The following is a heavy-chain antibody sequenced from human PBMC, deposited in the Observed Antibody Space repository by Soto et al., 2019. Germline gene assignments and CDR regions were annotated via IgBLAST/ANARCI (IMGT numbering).Heavy chain of an antibody. CDR2: INHSGST. V-gene: IGHV4-34*01. CDR1: GGSFSGYY. J-gene: IGHJ4*02. CDR3: AKDNITALFDY. Sequence: QVQLQQWGAGVLKPSETLSLTCAVYGGSFSGYYWTWIRQPPGTGLEWLGEINHSGSTNYNPSLKRVVTMSVDTSKNQFSLKPTSVTAADTAVYYCAKDNITALFDYWGQGTLVTVSS. D-gene: IGHD3-10*01.